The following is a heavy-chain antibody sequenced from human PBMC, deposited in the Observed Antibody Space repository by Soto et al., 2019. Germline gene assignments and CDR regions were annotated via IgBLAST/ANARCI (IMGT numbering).Heavy chain of an antibody. D-gene: IGHD3-9*01. CDR3: ARAPFSPYILTGHYYYYGMDV. Sequence: PSETLSLTCTVSGGSISSGDYYWSWIRQPPGKGLEWIGYIYYSGSTYYNPSLKSRVTISVDTSKNQFSLKLSSVTAADTAVYYCARAPFSPYILTGHYYYYGMDVWGQGTTVTVSS. CDR2: IYYSGST. V-gene: IGHV4-30-4*01. CDR1: GGSISSGDYY. J-gene: IGHJ6*02.